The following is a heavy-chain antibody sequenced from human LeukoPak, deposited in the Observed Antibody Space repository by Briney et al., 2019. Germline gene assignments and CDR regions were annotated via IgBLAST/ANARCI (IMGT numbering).Heavy chain of an antibody. CDR1: GFTFSSYS. Sequence: GGSLRLSCAASGFTFSSYSMNWVRQAPGEGLEWVSYISSSSSTIYYADSVKGRFTISRDNAKNSLYLQMNSLRAEDTAVYYCARLTSGMVAATPYYYYYMDVWGKGTTVTISS. V-gene: IGHV3-48*01. J-gene: IGHJ6*03. D-gene: IGHD2-15*01. CDR3: ARLTSGMVAATPYYYYYMDV. CDR2: ISSSSSTI.